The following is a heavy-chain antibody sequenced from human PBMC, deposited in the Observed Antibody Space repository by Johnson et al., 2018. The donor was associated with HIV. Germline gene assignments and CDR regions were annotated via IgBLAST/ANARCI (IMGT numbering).Heavy chain of an antibody. V-gene: IGHV3-11*01. CDR1: GFTFSDYY. Sequence: QVQLVESGGGLVKPGGSLRLSCAASGFTFSDYYMNWVRQAPGKGLEWLSYISSSGTAKYYVDSVKGRFTISRDNAKNSLYLQMNSLRAEDTDVYYCARVGYYYDSSGYYPHGAFDIWGQGTMVTVSS. CDR2: ISSSGTAK. J-gene: IGHJ3*02. CDR3: ARVGYYYDSSGYYPHGAFDI. D-gene: IGHD3-22*01.